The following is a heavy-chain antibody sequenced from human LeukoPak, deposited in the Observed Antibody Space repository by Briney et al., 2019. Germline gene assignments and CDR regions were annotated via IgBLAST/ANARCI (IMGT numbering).Heavy chain of an antibody. D-gene: IGHD3/OR15-3a*01. CDR3: AWEFGLIWRGHFDL. CDR2: MNPDTGKT. CDR1: GYTFTTYD. V-gene: IGHV1-8*03. J-gene: IGHJ3*01. Sequence: GASVKVSCKASGYTFTTYDINWVRQATRQGLEWMAWMNPDTGKTGYSQKFQDRLTTTWDTSINTVYMTLSNLRSADTAVYYCAWEFGLIWRGHFDLWGQGTKVTVSS.